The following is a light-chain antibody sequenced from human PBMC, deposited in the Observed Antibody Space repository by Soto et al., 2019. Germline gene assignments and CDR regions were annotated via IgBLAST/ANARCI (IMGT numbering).Light chain of an antibody. CDR2: GAS. J-gene: IGKJ2*01. V-gene: IGKV3-20*01. CDR1: QSVDSSF. CDR3: QQYRTSPLT. Sequence: DIVLTQSPGTLSLSPGERATLSCRASQSVDSSFLAWYQQKPGQAPRLLIYGASSRATGIPDRFSGSGSGPDFTLTISRLEPEDFAVYYCQQYRTSPLTFGQGTKLEIK.